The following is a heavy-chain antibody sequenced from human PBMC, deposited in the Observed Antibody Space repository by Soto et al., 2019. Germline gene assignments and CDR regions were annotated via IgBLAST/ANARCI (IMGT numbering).Heavy chain of an antibody. J-gene: IGHJ6*02. CDR3: ARERKFDFWRKGLDV. V-gene: IGHV1-8*01. Sequence: ASVKVSCKASGYTFTSYDINWVRQAPGQGLEWLGWMDPNSGVTGYAQKFQGGVSMTRNISINTAHMELSSLRSEDTAVYYCARERKFDFWRKGLDVWGQGTTVTVSS. CDR1: GYTFTSYD. CDR2: MDPNSGVT. D-gene: IGHD3-3*01.